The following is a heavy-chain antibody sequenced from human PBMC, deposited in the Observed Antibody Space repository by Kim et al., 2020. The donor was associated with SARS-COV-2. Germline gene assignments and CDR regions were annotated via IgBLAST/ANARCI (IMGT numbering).Heavy chain of an antibody. Sequence: SETLSLTCGVSGESLSGYYWSWIRQPPGKGLEWIGEINYRGRTNYSPSLERRVTISRDTSKNHFSLNLTSVTAADTATYFCARAGPYGGGWLDPWGPGTLVTVSS. CDR1: GESLSGYY. J-gene: IGHJ5*02. D-gene: IGHD4-17*01. CDR2: INYRGRT. CDR3: ARAGPYGGGWLDP. V-gene: IGHV4-34*01.